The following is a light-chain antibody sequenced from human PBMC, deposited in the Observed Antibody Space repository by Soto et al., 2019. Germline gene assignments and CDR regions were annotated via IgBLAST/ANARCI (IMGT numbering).Light chain of an antibody. V-gene: IGKV3-11*01. J-gene: IGKJ2*01. Sequence: EIVLTQSPATLSLSPGERATLSCRDSQSVSSHLAWYQQKPGQAPRLLIYDASNRVTGIPTRFSGSGSGTDFTLPISSLALEDFGVYYCQQRSNGSLMYTFGQGTKLEIK. CDR3: QQRSNGSLMYT. CDR2: DAS. CDR1: QSVSSH.